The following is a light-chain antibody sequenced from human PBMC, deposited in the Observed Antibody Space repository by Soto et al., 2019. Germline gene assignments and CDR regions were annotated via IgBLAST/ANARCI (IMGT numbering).Light chain of an antibody. CDR3: QQYGSSPLFT. V-gene: IGKV3-20*01. Sequence: EIVLTQSPGTLSLSPGERATLSCRARQSVSSNYLAWYQQKPGQAPRLLIYGASSRATGIPDRFSGSGSGTDFTLTISRLEPDDFAVYYCQQYGSSPLFTFGPGTKVDIK. CDR1: QSVSSNY. CDR2: GAS. J-gene: IGKJ3*01.